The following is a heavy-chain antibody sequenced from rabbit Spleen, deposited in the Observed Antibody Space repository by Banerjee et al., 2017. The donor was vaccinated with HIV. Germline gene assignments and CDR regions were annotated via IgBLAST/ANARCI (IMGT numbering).Heavy chain of an antibody. V-gene: IGHV1S45*01. CDR1: GIDFSSYYY. CDR2: IAVGSGGFT. CDR3: ARDSGSSFSSYGMDL. J-gene: IGHJ6*01. D-gene: IGHD8-1*01. Sequence: QQQLEESGGGLVKPGGTLTLTCKASGIDFSSYYYMCWVRQPPGKGLEWIACIAVGSGGFTYSANWAKGRFTISKTSSTTVTLQMTSLTAADTATYFCARDSGSSFSSYGMDLWGQGTLVTVS.